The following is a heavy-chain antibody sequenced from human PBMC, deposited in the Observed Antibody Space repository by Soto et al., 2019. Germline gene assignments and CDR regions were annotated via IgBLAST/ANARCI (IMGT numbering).Heavy chain of an antibody. CDR2: INAGNGNT. J-gene: IGHJ4*02. V-gene: IGHV1-3*05. CDR3: ARDILFDY. Sequence: QVQLVQSGAEEKKPGASVKVSCKASGYTFTSYAMHWVRQAPGQSLEWMGWINAGNGNTNYSQKFQGRVTVTRDTSARTAYMELSSLSCEDTAVYYCARDILFDYWGQGTLVTVSS. D-gene: IGHD2-15*01. CDR1: GYTFTSYA.